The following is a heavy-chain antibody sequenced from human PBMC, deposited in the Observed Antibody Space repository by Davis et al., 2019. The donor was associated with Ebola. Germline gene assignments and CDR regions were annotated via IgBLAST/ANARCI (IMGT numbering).Heavy chain of an antibody. J-gene: IGHJ4*02. CDR1: GGTFSSYA. V-gene: IGHV1-69*13. D-gene: IGHD5-12*01. CDR2: IIPIFGTA. Sequence: SVKVSCKASGGTFSSYAISWVRQAPGQGLEWMGGIIPIFGTANYAQKFQGRVTITADESTSTAYMELSSLRSEDTAVYYCARDHSGYDEGTYYFDYWGQGTLVTVSS. CDR3: ARDHSGYDEGTYYFDY.